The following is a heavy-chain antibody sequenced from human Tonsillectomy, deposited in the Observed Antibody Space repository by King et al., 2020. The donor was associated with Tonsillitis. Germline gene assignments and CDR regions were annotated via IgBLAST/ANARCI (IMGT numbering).Heavy chain of an antibody. J-gene: IGHJ4*02. CDR3: ARSIGYPDS. Sequence: QLVPSAAEVKKPGSSVQVSCEASGGTFSGYVIHWVRQAPGQGFEWMGRIVPLIDRTDYAQKFKGRLTITVDKSTSTTYMELGSLRSDDTAVYYCARSIGYPDSWGPGTLVSVSS. V-gene: IGHV1-69*09. CDR1: GGTFSGYV. D-gene: IGHD3-16*02. CDR2: IVPLIDRT.